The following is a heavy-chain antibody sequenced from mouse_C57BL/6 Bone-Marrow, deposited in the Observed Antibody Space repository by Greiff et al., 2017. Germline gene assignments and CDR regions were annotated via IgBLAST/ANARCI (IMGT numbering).Heavy chain of an antibody. D-gene: IGHD1-1*01. CDR1: GYTFTDYY. CDR3: AIEITTVYYFDY. J-gene: IGHJ2*01. Sequence: VQLQQSGPELVKPGASVKISCKASGYTFTDYYMNWVKQSHGKSLAWIGDINPNNGGTSSKQKFKGKATLTVDTSSSTAYMELRSLTSGVSAVYDCAIEITTVYYFDYWGQGTTLTVSS. V-gene: IGHV1-26*01. CDR2: INPNNGGT.